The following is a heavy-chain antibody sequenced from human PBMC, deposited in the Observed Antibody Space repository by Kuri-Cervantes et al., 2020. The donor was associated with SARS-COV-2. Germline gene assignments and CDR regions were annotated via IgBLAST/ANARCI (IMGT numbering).Heavy chain of an antibody. CDR1: GFTFSSYS. V-gene: IGHV3-48*02. J-gene: IGHJ6*02. Sequence: GGSLRLSCAASGFTFSSYSMNWVRQAPGKGLEWVSYISSSSSTIYYADSVKGRFTISRDNAKNSLYLQMNSLRDEETAVYYCARGGSDDFWSGHELGMDVWGQGTTVTVSS. D-gene: IGHD3-3*01. CDR3: ARGGSDDFWSGHELGMDV. CDR2: ISSSSSTI.